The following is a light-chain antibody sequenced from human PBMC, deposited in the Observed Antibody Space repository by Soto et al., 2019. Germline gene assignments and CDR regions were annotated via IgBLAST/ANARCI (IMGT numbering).Light chain of an antibody. J-gene: IGLJ2*01. CDR2: GVS. CDR3: NSYAASSTVV. V-gene: IGLV2-14*01. CDR1: SSDIGGYDY. Sequence: QSALTQPASVSGSPGQSITISCAGTSSDIGGYDYVSWYQQHPGKAPKLMIYGVSNRPSGVSDRFSGSKSGNTASLTISGLQAEDEADYYCNSYAASSTVVFGGGTKLTVL.